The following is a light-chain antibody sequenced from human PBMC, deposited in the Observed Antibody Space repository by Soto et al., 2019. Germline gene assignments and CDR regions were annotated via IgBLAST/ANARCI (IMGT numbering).Light chain of an antibody. CDR2: GDN. CDR1: SANIGAGYD. CDR3: QSYDNSLSGSGI. Sequence: QSVLTQPPSVSGAPGLRVTISCTGTSANIGAGYDVHWYQQLPGTAPKLLIYGDNNRPSGVPDRFSGSKSGTSASLAITGLQAEDEADYYCQSYDNSLSGSGIFGGGTKLTVL. V-gene: IGLV1-40*01. J-gene: IGLJ2*01.